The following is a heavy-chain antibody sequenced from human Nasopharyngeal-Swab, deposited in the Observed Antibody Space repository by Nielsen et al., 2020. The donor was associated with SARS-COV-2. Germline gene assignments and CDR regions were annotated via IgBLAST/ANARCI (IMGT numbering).Heavy chain of an antibody. CDR3: ARDESGDYFALTFDH. V-gene: IGHV4-39*07. D-gene: IGHD4-17*01. Sequence: WLRQSPGKGLEWIGTVFSSGRTYNPSHKGRVTMSVDTSKNQFSLKLTSVTAADTAVYYCARDESGDYFALTFDHWGRGTLVTVSS. CDR2: VFSSGRT. J-gene: IGHJ4*02.